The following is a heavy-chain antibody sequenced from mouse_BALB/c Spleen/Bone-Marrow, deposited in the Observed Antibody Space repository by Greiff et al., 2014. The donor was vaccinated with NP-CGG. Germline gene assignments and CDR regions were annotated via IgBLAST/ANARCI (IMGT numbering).Heavy chain of an antibody. J-gene: IGHJ4*01. D-gene: IGHD1-1*01. V-gene: IGHV1-9*01. Sequence: VQLQQSGAELMKPGASVKISCEATGYTFSSYWIEWVKQRPGHGLEWIGEILPGSGSTNYNEKFKGKATFTADTSSNTAYMQLSSLTSEDSAVYYCAREDIATVVEMDYWGQGTSATVSS. CDR2: ILPGSGST. CDR3: AREDIATVVEMDY. CDR1: GYTFSSYW.